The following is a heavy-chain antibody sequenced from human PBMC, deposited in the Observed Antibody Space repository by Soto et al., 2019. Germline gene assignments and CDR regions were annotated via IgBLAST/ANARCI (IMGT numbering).Heavy chain of an antibody. CDR2: IYYSGST. V-gene: IGHV4-59*01. J-gene: IGHJ4*02. Sequence: QVQLQESGPGLVKPSETLSLTCTVSGGSISSYYWSWIRQPPGKGLEWIGYIYYSGSTNYNPSLKSRVTISVDTSKNQFSLKRSSVTAADTAVYYCARDGWVEMSTDRHFDYWGQGTLVTVSS. D-gene: IGHD4-4*01. CDR3: ARDGWVEMSTDRHFDY. CDR1: GGSISSYY.